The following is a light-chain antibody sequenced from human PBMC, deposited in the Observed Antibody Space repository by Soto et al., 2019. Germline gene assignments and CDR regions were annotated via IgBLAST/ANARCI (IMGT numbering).Light chain of an antibody. J-gene: IGLJ1*01. CDR1: RSNVGAYHS. Sequence: QSVRTHPSSVSGSPGQSITISCTGTRSNVGAYHSASLYQQDAGKARNILIYEGSGRPSGVSNPCSGAKSGNAASLTISGLQAEFVADDYCCTEAGSITLHVSGTMTNVT. V-gene: IGLV2-23*01. CDR2: EGS. CDR3: CTEAGSITLHV.